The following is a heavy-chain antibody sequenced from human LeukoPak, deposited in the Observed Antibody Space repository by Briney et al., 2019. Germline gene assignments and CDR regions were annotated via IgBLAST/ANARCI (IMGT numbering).Heavy chain of an antibody. V-gene: IGHV1-2*02. CDR1: GYTFTGYY. D-gene: IGHD3-10*01. CDR3: ARDYYGSGSPDY. J-gene: IGHJ4*02. CDR2: INPNSGGT. Sequence: GASVKVSCKASGYTFTGYYMHWVRQAPGQGLEWMGWINPNSGGTNYAQKFQGRVTMTRDTSISTAYMELSRLRSDDTAVCYCARDYYGSGSPDYWGQGTLVTVSS.